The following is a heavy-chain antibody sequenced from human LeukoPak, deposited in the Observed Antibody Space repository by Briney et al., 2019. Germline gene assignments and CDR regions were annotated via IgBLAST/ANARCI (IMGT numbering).Heavy chain of an antibody. D-gene: IGHD2-8*01. Sequence: PGGSLRLSCAASGFTFSTYAMAWVRQAPGKGLEWVSSVNDGGGDAYYADSVKGRFTISRDNSKNTLFLEMNSLTAEDTATYYCVKRPSESRRNGGCYFDSSGQGTLVTVSS. CDR3: VKRPSESRRNGGCYFDS. V-gene: IGHV3-23*01. CDR2: VNDGGGDA. J-gene: IGHJ4*02. CDR1: GFTFSTYA.